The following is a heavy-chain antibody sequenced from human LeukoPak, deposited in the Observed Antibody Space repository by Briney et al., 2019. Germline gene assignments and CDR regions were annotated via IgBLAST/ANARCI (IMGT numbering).Heavy chain of an antibody. D-gene: IGHD3-22*01. CDR3: ARVEGVLDYYDSSGYYLPPPKDY. Sequence: GGSLRLSCAASGFTFSSYAMHWVRQAPGKGLEWVAVISYDGSNKYYADSVKGRFTISRDNSKNTLYLQMNSLRAEDTAVYYCARVEGVLDYYDSSGYYLPPPKDYWGQGTLVTVCS. CDR2: ISYDGSNK. J-gene: IGHJ4*02. CDR1: GFTFSSYA. V-gene: IGHV3-30*04.